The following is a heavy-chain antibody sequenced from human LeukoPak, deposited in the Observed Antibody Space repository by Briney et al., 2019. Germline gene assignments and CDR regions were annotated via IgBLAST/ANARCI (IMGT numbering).Heavy chain of an antibody. CDR2: ISYSGST. D-gene: IGHD1-1*01. J-gene: IGHJ5*02. CDR1: CGSISSYY. CDR3: AREGTAGTNLNWFDP. V-gene: IGHV4-59*01. Sequence: SETLPLTCTVSCGSISSYYWSWIRQPPGKGLEWIGYISYSGSTNFNPSLKSRVTISVDTSKNQFSLKLSSVTAADTAVYYCAREGTAGTNLNWFDPWGQGTLVTVSS.